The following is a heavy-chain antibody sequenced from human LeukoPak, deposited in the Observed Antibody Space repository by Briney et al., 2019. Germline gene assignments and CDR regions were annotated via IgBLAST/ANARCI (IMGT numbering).Heavy chain of an antibody. V-gene: IGHV1-69*05. Sequence: SVKVSCKASGGTFSSYAISWVRQTPGQGLEWMGRIIPIFGTANYAQKFQGRVTITTDESTSTAYMELSSLRSEDTAVYYCARDSDLDCGDYKRWFDPWGQGTLVTVSS. CDR2: IIPIFGTA. CDR3: ARDSDLDCGDYKRWFDP. CDR1: GGTFSSYA. D-gene: IGHD4-17*01. J-gene: IGHJ5*02.